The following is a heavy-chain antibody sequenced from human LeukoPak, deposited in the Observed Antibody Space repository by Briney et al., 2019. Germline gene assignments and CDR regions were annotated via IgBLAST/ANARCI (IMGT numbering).Heavy chain of an antibody. CDR3: VKDIQLST. V-gene: IGHV3-23*01. D-gene: IGHD5-24*01. J-gene: IGHJ3*01. CDR1: GFNFITAA. Sequence: GGSLRLSCAASGFNFITAAMTWVRQAPGKGLEWVSLIGSSGGSTYYADSVKGRFTISRDNSNHTLSLQMNSLKVEDTAIYYCVKDIQLSTWGLGTMVTVSS. CDR2: IGSSGGST.